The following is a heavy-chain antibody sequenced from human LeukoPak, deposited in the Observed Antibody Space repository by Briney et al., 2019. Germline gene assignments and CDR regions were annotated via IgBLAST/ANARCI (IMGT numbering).Heavy chain of an antibody. CDR2: ISYDGSNK. Sequence: GRSLRLSCAASGFTFSSYAMHWVRQAPGKGLEWVAVISYDGSNKYYADSVKGRFTISRDNSKNTLYLQMNSLRAEDTAVYYCARDARRGWVGRSNYYGSGSYGYYFDYWGQGTLVTVSS. CDR3: ARDARRGWVGRSNYYGSGSYGYYFDY. D-gene: IGHD3-10*01. CDR1: GFTFSSYA. J-gene: IGHJ4*02. V-gene: IGHV3-30-3*01.